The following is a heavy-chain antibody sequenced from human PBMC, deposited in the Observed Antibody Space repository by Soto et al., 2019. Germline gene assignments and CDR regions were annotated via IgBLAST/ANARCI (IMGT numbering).Heavy chain of an antibody. V-gene: IGHV3-23*01. D-gene: IGHD3-3*01. J-gene: IGHJ5*02. CDR1: GFTFRNYA. Sequence: QLLQSGGGLVQPGGSLRLSCAASGFTFRNYAMSWVRQTPEKGLEWVSAINGGGISTYYADSVKGRFTISRDQSKNKIYLQMDSLRVEDTALYYCTKRRYLEWFLSGGGEESWGRGTLVTVSS. CDR2: INGGGIST. CDR3: TKRRYLEWFLSGGGEES.